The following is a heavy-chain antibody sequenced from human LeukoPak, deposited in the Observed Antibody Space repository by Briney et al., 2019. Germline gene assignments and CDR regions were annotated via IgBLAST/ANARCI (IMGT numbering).Heavy chain of an antibody. V-gene: IGHV4-4*07. CDR1: GGSISSYY. D-gene: IGHD5-24*01. CDR3: AMATIRYTYYYYYMDV. Sequence: PSETLSLTCTVSGGSISSYYWSWIRQPAGKGLEWIGRIYTSGSTNYSPSLKSRVTMSVDTSKNQFSLKLSSVTAADTAVYYCAMATIRYTYYYYYMDVWGKGTTVTVSS. CDR2: IYTSGST. J-gene: IGHJ6*03.